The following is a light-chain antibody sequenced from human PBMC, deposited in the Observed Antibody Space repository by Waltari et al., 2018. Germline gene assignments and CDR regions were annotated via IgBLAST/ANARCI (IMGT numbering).Light chain of an antibody. Sequence: QSVLTQPPSAPATPGPRVTISSSGTRSHLGRNGVHWYQPLPPTAPKLLIYSHNQRPSGVPDRFSGSKSGTSASLAISGLQSEDEADYYCTVWDDSLDGRVFGGGTKLTVL. CDR1: RSHLGRNG. CDR3: TVWDDSLDGRV. V-gene: IGLV1-44*01. J-gene: IGLJ3*02. CDR2: SHN.